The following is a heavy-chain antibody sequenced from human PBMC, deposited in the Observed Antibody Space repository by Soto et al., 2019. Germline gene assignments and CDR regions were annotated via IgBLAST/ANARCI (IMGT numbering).Heavy chain of an antibody. CDR1: GGSVSSGSYY. V-gene: IGHV4-61*01. CDR3: ARPLYSYGPMDV. D-gene: IGHD5-18*01. CDR2: IYYSGST. Sequence: QVQLQESGPGLVKPSETLSLTCTVSGGSVSSGSYYWSWIRQPPGKGLEWIGYIYYSGSTNYNPSLKSRVTISVDPSKNQFSLKLSSVTAADTAVYYCARPLYSYGPMDVWGQGTTVTVSS. J-gene: IGHJ6*02.